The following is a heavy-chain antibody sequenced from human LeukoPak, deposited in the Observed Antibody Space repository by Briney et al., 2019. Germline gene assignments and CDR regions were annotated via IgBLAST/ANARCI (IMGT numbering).Heavy chain of an antibody. CDR2: IYSGGST. J-gene: IGHJ5*02. CDR3: ARAREAAAGEYNWFDP. D-gene: IGHD6-13*01. CDR1: GFTVSSNY. Sequence: GGSLRLSCAASGFTVSSNYMSWVRQAPGKGLEWVSVIYSGGSTYYADSVKGRFTISRDNSKNTLYLQMNSLRAEDTAVYYCARAREAAAGEYNWFDPWGQGTLVTVSS. V-gene: IGHV3-53*01.